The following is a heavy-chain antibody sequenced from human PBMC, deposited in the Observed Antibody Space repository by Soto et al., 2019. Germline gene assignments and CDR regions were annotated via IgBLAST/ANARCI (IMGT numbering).Heavy chain of an antibody. CDR1: GFTFSSYS. J-gene: IGHJ6*02. CDR2: ISSSSSTI. Sequence: GGSLRLSCAASGFTFSSYSMNWVRQAPGKGLEWVSYISSSSSTIYYADSVKGRFTISRDNAKNSLYLQMNSLRDEDTAVYYCARDSITMVRGVIITPYYYYYGMDVWGQGTTVTVSS. V-gene: IGHV3-48*02. CDR3: ARDSITMVRGVIITPYYYYYGMDV. D-gene: IGHD3-10*01.